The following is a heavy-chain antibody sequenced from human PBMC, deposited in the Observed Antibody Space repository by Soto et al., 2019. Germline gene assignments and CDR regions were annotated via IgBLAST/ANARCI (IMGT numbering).Heavy chain of an antibody. V-gene: IGHV1-69*01. D-gene: IGHD1-26*01. CDR1: GGTFSSYA. Sequence: QVQLVQSGAEVKKPGSSVKVSCKASGGTFSSYAISWVRQAPGQGLEWMGGIIPIFGPANYAQKLQGRVTITAEESTSTAFMELGSLRSEVADGYYGPRRGWANAVMDDWGQGTTVNVSS. CDR2: IIPIFGPA. J-gene: IGHJ6*02. CDR3: PRRGWANAVMDD.